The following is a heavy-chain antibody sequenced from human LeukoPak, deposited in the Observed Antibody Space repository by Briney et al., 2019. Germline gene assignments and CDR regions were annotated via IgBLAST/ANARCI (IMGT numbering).Heavy chain of an antibody. CDR1: GGSISSYY. J-gene: IGHJ4*02. V-gene: IGHV4-34*01. D-gene: IGHD6-13*01. CDR3: ASGAQGEGQQLASPTYDY. CDR2: INHSGST. Sequence: SETLSLTCTVSGGSISSYYWSWIRQPPGKGLEWIGEINHSGSTNYNPSLKSRVTISVDTSKNQFSLKLSSVTAADTAVYYCASGAQGEGQQLASPTYDYWGQGTLVTVSS.